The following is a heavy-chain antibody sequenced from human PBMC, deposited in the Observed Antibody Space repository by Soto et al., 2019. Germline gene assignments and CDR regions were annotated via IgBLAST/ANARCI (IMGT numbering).Heavy chain of an antibody. D-gene: IGHD3-10*01. CDR1: GFTFNDYA. J-gene: IGHJ4*02. CDR2: INWNSGRI. CDR3: VKDLRYYASGFDY. Sequence: EVQLVESGGGLVQPGRSLRLSCATSGFTFNDYAMHWVRQVPGKGLEWVSGINWNSGRIVYADSVKGRFTISRDNAKNSLYLQMHSLRPEDTALYYCVKDLRYYASGFDYWGQGTLVTVSS. V-gene: IGHV3-9*01.